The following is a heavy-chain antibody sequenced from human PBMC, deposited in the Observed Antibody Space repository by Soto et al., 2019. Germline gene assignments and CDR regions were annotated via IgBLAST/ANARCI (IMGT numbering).Heavy chain of an antibody. V-gene: IGHV3-53*01. CDR1: GFTVSNNY. Sequence: EVQLVESGGGLIQPGGSLRLSCAVSGFTVSNNYMSWVRQAPGKGLEGVSVIYSGGYTAYGDSVKGRFTISRDNSKNTLYFQKNGPGADARRLFYCGYRPGGGGYWGQGTLVTVSS. CDR2: IYSGGYT. J-gene: IGHJ4*02. D-gene: IGHD3-10*01. CDR3: GYRPGGGGY.